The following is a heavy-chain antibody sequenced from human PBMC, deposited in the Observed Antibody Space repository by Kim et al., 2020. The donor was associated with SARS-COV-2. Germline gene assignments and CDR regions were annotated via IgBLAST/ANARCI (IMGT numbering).Heavy chain of an antibody. Sequence: GGSLRLSCVASGSTVSSNYMSWVRQAPGMGLEWLSVIYGNENTHYADSAKGRFIVSRENSKNTLYLQRNSLRADDTAVYYCARDQEGAGRISYQYYGMDVWGQGTLVTVSS. CDR1: GSTVSSNY. CDR2: IYGNENT. V-gene: IGHV3-66*01. D-gene: IGHD2-2*01. J-gene: IGHJ6*02. CDR3: ARDQEGAGRISYQYYGMDV.